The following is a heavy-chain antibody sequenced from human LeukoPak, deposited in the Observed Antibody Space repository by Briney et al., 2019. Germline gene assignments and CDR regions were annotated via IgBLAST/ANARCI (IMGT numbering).Heavy chain of an antibody. Sequence: GGSLRLSCAASGFTVSSNFMSWVRQAPGKGLEWVSITYSAGSTYYSDSVKGRSTISRDNSKNRLDLQMNSLRVEDTAVYYCARVRTDYDFWSGYRYYYYMDVWGKGTTVTVSS. CDR3: ARVRTDYDFWSGYRYYYYMDV. CDR2: TYSAGST. V-gene: IGHV3-53*01. J-gene: IGHJ6*03. CDR1: GFTVSSNF. D-gene: IGHD3-3*01.